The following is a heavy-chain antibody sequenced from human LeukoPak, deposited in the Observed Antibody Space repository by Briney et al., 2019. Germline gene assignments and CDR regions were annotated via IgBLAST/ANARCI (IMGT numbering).Heavy chain of an antibody. V-gene: IGHV4-34*01. CDR2: INHSGST. Sequence: SETLSLTCAVYGGSFSGYYWSWIRQPPGEGLEWIGEINHSGSTNYNPSLKSRVTISVDTSKNQFSLKLSSVTAADTAVYYCARVLAEIAVAGTVFDYWGQGTLVTVSS. CDR3: ARVLAEIAVAGTVFDY. D-gene: IGHD6-19*01. J-gene: IGHJ4*02. CDR1: GGSFSGYY.